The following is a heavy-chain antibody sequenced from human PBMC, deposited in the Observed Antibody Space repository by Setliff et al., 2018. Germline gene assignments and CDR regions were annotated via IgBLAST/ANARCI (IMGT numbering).Heavy chain of an antibody. CDR1: GYTFSAYY. J-gene: IGHJ4*02. CDR3: ARAPLESGYYYGQGHYFDN. CDR2: INPHSADYT. Sequence: ASVKVSCKASGYTFSAYYIHWVRQAPGQGLEWMGWINPHSADYTNYAQKFQGRVTMTKDTSTTTVYLELSSLRSEDTALYYCARAPLESGYYYGQGHYFDNWGQGTLVTVSS. D-gene: IGHD5-18*01. V-gene: IGHV1-2*02.